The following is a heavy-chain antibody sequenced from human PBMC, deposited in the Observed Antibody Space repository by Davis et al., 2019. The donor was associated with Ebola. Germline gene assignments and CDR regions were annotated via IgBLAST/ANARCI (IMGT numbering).Heavy chain of an antibody. D-gene: IGHD3-3*01. V-gene: IGHV1-2*02. CDR2: INPDNGDT. J-gene: IGHJ6*02. CDR1: GYTFTGYY. CDR3: ARGCGILRLLGWLPWEV. Sequence: ASVKVSCKASGYTFTGYYMQWVRQAPGQGLESMGWINPDNGDTNYAQKFQGRVTVTRDTSINTVYMELNSLRSDDTAMYYCARGCGILRLLGWLPWEVWGQGTTVTVSS.